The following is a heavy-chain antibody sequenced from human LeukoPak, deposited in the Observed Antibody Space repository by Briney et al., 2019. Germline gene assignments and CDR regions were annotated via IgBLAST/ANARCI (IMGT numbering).Heavy chain of an antibody. CDR2: FIPILGTA. CDR3: ARGVSRAARPYYYYYYMDV. J-gene: IGHJ6*03. V-gene: IGHV1-69*10. Sequence: GASVKVSCKASGGTFSDYALNWVRQAPGQGLEWMGVFIPILGTANYAQKFQGRVTITADKSTSTAYMELSSLRSEDTAVYYCARGVSRAARPYYYYYYMDVWGKGTTVTVSS. CDR1: GGTFSDYA. D-gene: IGHD6-6*01.